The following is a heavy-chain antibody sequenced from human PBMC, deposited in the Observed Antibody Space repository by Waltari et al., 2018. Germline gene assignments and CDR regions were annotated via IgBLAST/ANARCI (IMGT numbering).Heavy chain of an antibody. Sequence: QVQLVESGGGVVQPGGSLRLSCAASGFTFSSYGMHWVRQAPGKGLEWVAFIRYDGSNKYYADSVKGRFIISRDNSKNTLYLQMNSLRAEDTAVYYCAKDILTFRYFDYWGQGTLVTVSS. CDR2: IRYDGSNK. J-gene: IGHJ4*02. CDR1: GFTFSSYG. D-gene: IGHD2-15*01. V-gene: IGHV3-30*02. CDR3: AKDILTFRYFDY.